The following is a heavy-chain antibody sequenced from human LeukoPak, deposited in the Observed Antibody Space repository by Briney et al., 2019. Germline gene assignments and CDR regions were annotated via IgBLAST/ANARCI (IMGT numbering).Heavy chain of an antibody. D-gene: IGHD3-3*01. J-gene: IGHJ5*02. V-gene: IGHV4-61*02. CDR1: GGSISSGSYY. CDR2: IYTSGST. CDR3: ARRSILGANWFDP. Sequence: SQTLSLTCTVSGGSISSGSYYWSWIRQPAGKGLEWIGRIYTSGSTNYNPSLKSRVTISVDTSKNQFSLKLGSVTAADTAVYYCARRSILGANWFDPWGQGTLVTVSS.